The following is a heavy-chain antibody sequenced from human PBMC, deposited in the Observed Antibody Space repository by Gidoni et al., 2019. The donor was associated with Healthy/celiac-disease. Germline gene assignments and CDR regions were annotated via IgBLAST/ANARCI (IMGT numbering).Heavy chain of an antibody. J-gene: IGHJ5*02. CDR2: ISYDGSNK. D-gene: IGHD1-26*01. CDR1: GFTFSSYA. CDR3: ARTGATEVGDWFDP. V-gene: IGHV3-30-3*01. Sequence: QVQLVESGGCVVQPGRSLRLSCAASGFTFSSYAMHWVRQAPGKGLEWVAVISYDGSNKYYADSVKGRVTISRDNSKNTLYLQMNSLRAEDTAVYYCARTGATEVGDWFDPWGQGTLVTVSS.